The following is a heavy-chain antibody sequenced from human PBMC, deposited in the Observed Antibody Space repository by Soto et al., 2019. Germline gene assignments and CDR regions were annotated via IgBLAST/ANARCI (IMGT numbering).Heavy chain of an antibody. D-gene: IGHD3-16*01. J-gene: IGHJ6*02. Sequence: GGSLRLSCAASGFTFSSYAMSWVRQAPGKGLEWVSAISGSGGSTYYADSVKGRFTISRDNSKNTLYLQMNSLRAEDTAVYYCAKDLLPRDSRVDVFNYGMDVWGQGTTVTVSS. CDR2: ISGSGGST. CDR3: AKDLLPRDSRVDVFNYGMDV. V-gene: IGHV3-23*01. CDR1: GFTFSSYA.